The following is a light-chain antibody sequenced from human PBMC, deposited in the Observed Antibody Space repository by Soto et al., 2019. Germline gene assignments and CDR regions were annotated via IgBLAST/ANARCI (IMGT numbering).Light chain of an antibody. CDR2: GAS. Sequence: EIVMTHSPATLAVSPWGRATLSSRASQSISDTLAWYQQKPGQAPRLLIHGASTRATGIPDRFSGSGSGTDFTLTITRLEPEDFAVYYCQQYGSSPRTFGQGTRLENK. CDR1: QSISDT. CDR3: QQYGSSPRT. J-gene: IGKJ5*01. V-gene: IGKV3-20*01.